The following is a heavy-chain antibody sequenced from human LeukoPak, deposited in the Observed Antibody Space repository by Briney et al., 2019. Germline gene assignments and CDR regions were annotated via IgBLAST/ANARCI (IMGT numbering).Heavy chain of an antibody. Sequence: PGGSLRLSCAAYGFTFSSYEMNWVRQAPGEGLEWVSYISSGSTIYDADSVKGLFTISRDNAKDSLYLKMDSLRAEDTAAYYCARESIAVAGAPFDFWGQGSLVTVSS. J-gene: IGHJ4*02. V-gene: IGHV3-48*03. CDR2: ISSGSTI. CDR3: ARESIAVAGAPFDF. D-gene: IGHD6-19*01. CDR1: GFTFSSYE.